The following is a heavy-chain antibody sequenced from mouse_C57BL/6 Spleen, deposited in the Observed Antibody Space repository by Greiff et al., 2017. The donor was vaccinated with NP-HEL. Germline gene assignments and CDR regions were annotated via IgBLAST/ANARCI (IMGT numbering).Heavy chain of an antibody. CDR3: ARRGGTSWYFDV. J-gene: IGHJ1*03. V-gene: IGHV1-69*01. CDR2: IDPSDSYT. D-gene: IGHD4-1*01. Sequence: QVQLQQPGAELVMPGASVKLSCKASGYTFTSYWMHWVKQRPGQGLEWIGEIDPSDSYTNYNQKFKGKSTLTVDKSSSTAYMQLSSLTSEDSAVYYCARRGGTSWYFDVWGTGTTVTVSS. CDR1: GYTFTSYW.